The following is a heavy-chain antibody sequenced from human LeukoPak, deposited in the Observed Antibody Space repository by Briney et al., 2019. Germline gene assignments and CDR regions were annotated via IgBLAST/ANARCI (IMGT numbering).Heavy chain of an antibody. V-gene: IGHV3-21*01. D-gene: IGHD2-21*01. CDR2: ISSSSSYI. CDR3: ARDLIEAIPYYYYYMDV. Sequence: GGSLRLSCAASGFTFSSYSMNWVRQAPGKGLEWVSSISSSSSYIYYADSVKGRFTISRDNAKNSLYLQMNSLRAEDTAVYYCARDLIEAIPYYYYYMDVWGKGTTVTVSS. J-gene: IGHJ6*03. CDR1: GFTFSSYS.